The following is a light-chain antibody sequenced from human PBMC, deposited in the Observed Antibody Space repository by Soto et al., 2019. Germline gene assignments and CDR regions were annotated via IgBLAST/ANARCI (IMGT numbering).Light chain of an antibody. CDR2: DAS. V-gene: IGKV3-20*01. CDR1: QNLGSSD. J-gene: IGKJ1*01. Sequence: IVLTHSPDTLSLSPGERATLSCRASQNLGSSDLAWYQQKPGQAPSLLIFDASTRATGIPDRFSASGSGTDFTLTINRLEPEDFALYYCQHYDTSPAFGPGTKVEV. CDR3: QHYDTSPA.